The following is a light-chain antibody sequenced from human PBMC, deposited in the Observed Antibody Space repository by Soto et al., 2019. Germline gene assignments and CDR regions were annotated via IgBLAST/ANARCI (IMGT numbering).Light chain of an antibody. CDR2: GAS. Sequence: EIVLTQSPATLSLSPGERATLSCRASQSVSSYLAWYQQKPGQPPRLLIYGASTRATGIPARFSGSGSGTEFTLTINSLQSEDFAVYYCQQDNNWPPLTFGGGTKVDI. V-gene: IGKV3-15*01. CDR1: QSVSSY. CDR3: QQDNNWPPLT. J-gene: IGKJ4*01.